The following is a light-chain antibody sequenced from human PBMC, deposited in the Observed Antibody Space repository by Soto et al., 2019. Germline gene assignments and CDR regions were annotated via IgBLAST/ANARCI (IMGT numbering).Light chain of an antibody. CDR1: SSDVGRYNY. CDR2: EVS. CDR3: SSYTSSSTLVL. Sequence: QSALTQPASVSGSPGQSITISCTGTSSDVGRYNYVSWYQHHPGKAPKLMIYEVSDRPSGVSNRFSGSKSGNTASLTISGLQAEDEADYYCSSYTSSSTLVLFGGGTKLTVL. V-gene: IGLV2-14*01. J-gene: IGLJ2*01.